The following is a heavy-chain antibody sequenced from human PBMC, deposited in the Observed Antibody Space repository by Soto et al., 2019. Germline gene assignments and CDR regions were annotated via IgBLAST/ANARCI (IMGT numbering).Heavy chain of an antibody. V-gene: IGHV4-30-4*01. D-gene: IGHD4-17*01. Sequence: QVQLQESGPGLVKPSQTLPLTCTVSGGSINSGDYYLSWIRQPPGKGLEWIGYIYYSGSTYYNPPLRSRVTISIDTSKNHFFLKLSSVTAADTAVYYCARIGLTTALLWGQGTLVTVSS. CDR3: ARIGLTTALL. CDR1: GGSINSGDYY. J-gene: IGHJ4*02. CDR2: IYYSGST.